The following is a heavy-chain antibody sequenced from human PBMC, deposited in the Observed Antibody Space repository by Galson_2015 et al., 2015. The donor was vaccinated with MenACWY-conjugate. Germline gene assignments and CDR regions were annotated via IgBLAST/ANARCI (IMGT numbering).Heavy chain of an antibody. Sequence: SETLSLTCTVSGGSISSFYWSWIRQPPGKGLEWIGYIFYSGSTNYNPSLKSRVTISVDTSKNQFSPKLSSVTAADTAVCYCARGVNVATLLGYWGQGTLVTVSS. CDR2: IFYSGST. V-gene: IGHV4-59*01. J-gene: IGHJ4*02. CDR1: GGSISSFY. D-gene: IGHD5-12*01. CDR3: ARGVNVATLLGY.